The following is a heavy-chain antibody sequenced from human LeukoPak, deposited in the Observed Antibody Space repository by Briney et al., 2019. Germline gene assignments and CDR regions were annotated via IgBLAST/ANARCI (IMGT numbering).Heavy chain of an antibody. Sequence: GGSLRLSYAASGFSFSSYWMHWVRQAPGKGLVGVSRISSDGSIINYADSVKGRFTISRDNAKNTLYLQMNSLRAEDTAVYYCASQLTVTTSIGDDYWGQGTLVTVSS. CDR1: GFSFSSYW. D-gene: IGHD4-17*01. CDR2: ISSDGSII. V-gene: IGHV3-74*01. CDR3: ASQLTVTTSIGDDY. J-gene: IGHJ4*02.